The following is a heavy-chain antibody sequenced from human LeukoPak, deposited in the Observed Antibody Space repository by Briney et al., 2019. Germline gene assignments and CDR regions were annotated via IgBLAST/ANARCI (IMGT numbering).Heavy chain of an antibody. J-gene: IGHJ4*02. CDR1: GGSISSGGYY. Sequence: SQSLSLTCTVSGGSISSGGYYWSWIRQHPGKGLEWIGYIYYSGSTYYNPSLKSRDTISVDTSKNQFSLKLSSVTAADTAVYYCARGIVVVANFDYWGQGTLVTVSS. D-gene: IGHD3-22*01. V-gene: IGHV4-31*03. CDR2: IYYSGST. CDR3: ARGIVVVANFDY.